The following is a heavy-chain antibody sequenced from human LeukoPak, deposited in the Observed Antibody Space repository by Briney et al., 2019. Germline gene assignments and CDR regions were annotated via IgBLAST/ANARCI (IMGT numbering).Heavy chain of an antibody. CDR3: AGDSDVEPRNGFDI. Sequence: GASLRLSSAASAFSFSTCAMHWERQPPGQGLGWVSTISSSGGMTFYSHAVKGRFSISRDNSKSILYLQMSSLRGEDTAVYYCAGDSDVEPRNGFDIWGQGTMATVSS. CDR2: ISSSGGMT. V-gene: IGHV3-23*01. CDR1: AFSFSTCA. D-gene: IGHD1-1*01. J-gene: IGHJ3*02.